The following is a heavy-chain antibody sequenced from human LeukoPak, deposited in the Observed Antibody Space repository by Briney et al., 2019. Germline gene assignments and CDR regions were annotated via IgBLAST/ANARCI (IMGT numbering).Heavy chain of an antibody. V-gene: IGHV1-69*13. Sequence: PLASVKVSCKASGGTFSSYAISWVRQAPGQGLEWMGGIIPIFGTANYAQKFQGRVTITADESTSTAYMELSSLRSEDTAVYYCARDRGNSWANYFDYWGQGTLVTVSS. D-gene: IGHD4-23*01. CDR2: IIPIFGTA. CDR3: ARDRGNSWANYFDY. CDR1: GGTFSSYA. J-gene: IGHJ4*02.